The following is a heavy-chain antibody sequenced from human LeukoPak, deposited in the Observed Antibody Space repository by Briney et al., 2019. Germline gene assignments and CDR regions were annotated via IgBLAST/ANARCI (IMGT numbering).Heavy chain of an antibody. D-gene: IGHD6-13*01. CDR3: ARQEYYRSSWGPFDY. Sequence: PSETLSLTCTVSGGSISSYYWSWIRQPPGKGLEWIGYIYYSGSTNYNPSLKSRVTISVDTSKNQFSLKLSSVTAADTAVYYCARQEYYRSSWGPFDYWGQGTLVTVSS. CDR1: GGSISSYY. J-gene: IGHJ4*02. CDR2: IYYSGST. V-gene: IGHV4-59*08.